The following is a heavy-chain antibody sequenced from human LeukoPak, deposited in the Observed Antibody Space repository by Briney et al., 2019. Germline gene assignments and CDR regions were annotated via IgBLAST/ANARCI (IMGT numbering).Heavy chain of an antibody. CDR1: GVSVSDYY. Sequence: SETLSLICTISGVSVSDYYWSWIRQSPGKGLEWIGYIYHTGSTSYSPSLKSRVTISVDTSKNQFSLKVNSVTAADTAVYYCARHPRQTYYYYMDVWGKGTTVIISS. J-gene: IGHJ6*03. D-gene: IGHD6-25*01. CDR2: IYHTGST. CDR3: ARHPRQTYYYYMDV. V-gene: IGHV4-59*08.